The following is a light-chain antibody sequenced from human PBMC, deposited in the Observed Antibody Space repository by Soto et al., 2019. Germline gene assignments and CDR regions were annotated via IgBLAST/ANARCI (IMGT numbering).Light chain of an antibody. CDR3: QQYYTNPRT. CDR1: QSVLYSSDNRNY. J-gene: IGKJ1*01. CDR2: WAS. V-gene: IGKV4-1*01. Sequence: DIVMTQSPDSLAVSLGERATVNCKSGQSVLYSSDNRNYLAWYQQKPGQSPKLLISWASTRESGVPDRFSVSGSGTDFTLTISSLQAEDVAVYFCQQYYTNPRTFGQGTKVEIK.